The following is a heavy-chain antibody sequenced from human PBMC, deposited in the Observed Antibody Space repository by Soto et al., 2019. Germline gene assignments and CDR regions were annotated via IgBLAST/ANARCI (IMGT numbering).Heavy chain of an antibody. CDR1: GFTFTRYS. CDR3: ARESEDLTSNFDY. CDR2: ISSTTNYI. V-gene: IGHV3-21*06. J-gene: IGHJ4*02. Sequence: PGGSLRLSCAASGFTFTRYSMNWIRQAPGKGLEWVSSISSTTNYIYYGDSMKGRFTISRDNAKNSLYLEMNSLRAEDTAVYYCARESEDLTSNFDYWGQGTLVTVSS.